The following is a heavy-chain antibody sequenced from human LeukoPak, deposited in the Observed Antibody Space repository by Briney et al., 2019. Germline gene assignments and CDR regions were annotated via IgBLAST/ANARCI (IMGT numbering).Heavy chain of an antibody. CDR2: ISNDGGST. J-gene: IGHJ5*02. D-gene: IGHD4-11*01. Sequence: GGSLRLSCAASGFTFSSYAMSWVRQAPGKGLEWVSVISNDGGSTKYADSVKGRFTISRDNSKNTLYLQMNSLRAEDTAVYYCAKGLSIDYHWFDAWGQGTLVTVSS. CDR1: GFTFSSYA. V-gene: IGHV3-23*01. CDR3: AKGLSIDYHWFDA.